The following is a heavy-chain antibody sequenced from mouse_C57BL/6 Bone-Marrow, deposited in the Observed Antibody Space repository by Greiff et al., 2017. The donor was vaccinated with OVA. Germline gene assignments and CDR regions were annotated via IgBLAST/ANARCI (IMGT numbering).Heavy chain of an antibody. Sequence: EVTLQQSGPELVKPGASVKIPCKASGSTFTDYNMDWVKQSHGKSLEWIGDINPNNGGTIYNQKFKGKATLTVDKSSSTAYMELRSLTSEDTAVYYCARWGQLRLHYARDYWGQGTSVTVSS. CDR3: ARWGQLRLHYARDY. CDR1: GSTFTDYN. J-gene: IGHJ4*01. V-gene: IGHV1-18*01. CDR2: INPNNGGT. D-gene: IGHD3-2*02.